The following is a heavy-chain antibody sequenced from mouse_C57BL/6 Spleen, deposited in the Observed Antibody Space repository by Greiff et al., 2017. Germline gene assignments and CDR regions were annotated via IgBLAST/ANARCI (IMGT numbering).Heavy chain of an antibody. CDR2: IDPSDSYT. V-gene: IGHV1-59*01. CDR3: ARRAVVEDYYAMDY. CDR1: GYTFTSYW. J-gene: IGHJ4*01. Sequence: QVQLQQPGAELVRPGTSVKLSCKASGYTFTSYWMHWVKQRPGQGLEWIGVIDPSDSYTNYNQKFKGKATLTVDTSSSTAYMQLSSLTSEDSAVYYCARRAVVEDYYAMDYWGQGTSVTVSS. D-gene: IGHD1-1*01.